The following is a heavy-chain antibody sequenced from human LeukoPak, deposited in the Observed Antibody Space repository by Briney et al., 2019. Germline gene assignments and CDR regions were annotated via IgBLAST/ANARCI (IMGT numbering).Heavy chain of an antibody. CDR3: ARGGRGGGSHNHFDY. CDR2: INHSGST. V-gene: IGHV4-34*01. Sequence: LEWIGEINHSGSTNYNPSLKSRVTISVDTSKNQLSLKLSSVTAADTAVYYCARGGRGGGSHNHFDYWGQGTLVTVSS. D-gene: IGHD2-15*01. J-gene: IGHJ4*02.